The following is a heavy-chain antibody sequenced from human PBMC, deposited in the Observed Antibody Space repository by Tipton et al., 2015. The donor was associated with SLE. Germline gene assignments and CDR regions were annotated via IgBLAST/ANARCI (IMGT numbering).Heavy chain of an antibody. V-gene: IGHV3-30*04. J-gene: IGHJ4*02. CDR1: GFTFSSYD. CDR3: ARAFESYYCDY. Sequence: SLRLSCAASGFTFSSYDMYWVRQAPGKGLEWVAIISFDSSDKNYADSVKGRFIISRDNSKSTLFLRMNSLRAEDTAMYYCARAFESYYCDYWGQGALVTVSS. CDR2: ISFDSSDK.